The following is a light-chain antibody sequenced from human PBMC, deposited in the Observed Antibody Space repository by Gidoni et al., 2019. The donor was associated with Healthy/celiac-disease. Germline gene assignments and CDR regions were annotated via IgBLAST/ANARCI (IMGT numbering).Light chain of an antibody. CDR1: KLGDKY. CDR3: QAWDSSTGGVV. V-gene: IGLV3-1*01. CDR2: QDS. Sequence: SYELTQPPSLSLSPGQTASITSAGHKLGDKYACWYQQQPGQSPWLCIYQDSKRPSGIPERFSGSNSGNTATLTISGTQAMDEADYYCQAWDSSTGGVVFGGGTKLTVL. J-gene: IGLJ2*01.